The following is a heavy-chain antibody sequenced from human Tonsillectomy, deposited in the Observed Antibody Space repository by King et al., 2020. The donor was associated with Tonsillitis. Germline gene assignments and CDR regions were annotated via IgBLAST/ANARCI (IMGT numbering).Heavy chain of an antibody. CDR1: GGPISSSSYY. J-gene: IGHJ4*02. V-gene: IGHV4-39*01. D-gene: IGHD1-26*01. Sequence: QLQESGPGLVQPSETLSLTCTVSGGPISSSSYYWGWIRQPPGKGLEWIGSIFYTGTTYYNPSLRSRLTISVDTSKNQFSLRLRSVTAADTSVYYCARLGGLGGGSFLDYWGQGTLVTVSS. CDR2: IFYTGTT. CDR3: ARLGGLGGGSFLDY.